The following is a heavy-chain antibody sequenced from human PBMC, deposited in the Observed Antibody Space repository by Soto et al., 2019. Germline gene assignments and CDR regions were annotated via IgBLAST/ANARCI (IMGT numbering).Heavy chain of an antibody. CDR2: ISYDGSNK. CDR3: ARVYGGNPE. V-gene: IGHV3-30-3*01. Sequence: QVQLVESGGGVVQPGRSLRLSCAASGFTFSSYAMHWVRQAPGKGLEWVAVISYDGSNKYYADSVKGRFTISRDNSKNPLYLQMNSLRAEDTAVYYCARVYGGNPEWGQGTLVTVSS. CDR1: GFTFSSYA. J-gene: IGHJ4*02. D-gene: IGHD4-17*01.